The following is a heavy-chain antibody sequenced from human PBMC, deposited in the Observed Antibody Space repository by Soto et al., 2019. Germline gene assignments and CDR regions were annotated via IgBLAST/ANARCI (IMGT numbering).Heavy chain of an antibody. CDR1: GYTFTGYY. D-gene: IGHD3-9*01. J-gene: IGHJ4*02. V-gene: IGHV1-2*04. CDR3: ARAGSLRYFDWPYFDY. Sequence: GASVKVSCKASGYTFTGYYMHWVRQAPGQGLEWMGWINPNSGGTNYAQKFQGWVTMTRDTSISTAYMELSRLRSDDTAVYYCARAGSLRYFDWPYFDYWGQGTLVTVSS. CDR2: INPNSGGT.